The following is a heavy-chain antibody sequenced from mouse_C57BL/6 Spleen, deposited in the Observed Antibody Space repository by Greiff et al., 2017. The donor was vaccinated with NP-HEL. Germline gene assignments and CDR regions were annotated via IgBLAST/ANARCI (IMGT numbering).Heavy chain of an antibody. CDR1: GYTFTDYN. J-gene: IGHJ3*01. CDR3: ARCDYYGSSWFAY. V-gene: IGHV1-22*01. D-gene: IGHD1-1*01. Sequence: EVQLQQSGPELVKPGASVKMSCKASGYTFTDYNMHWVKQSHGKSLEWIGYINPNNGGTSYNQKFKGKATLTVNKSSSTAYMELRSLTSEDSAVYYCARCDYYGSSWFAYWGQGTLVTVSA. CDR2: INPNNGGT.